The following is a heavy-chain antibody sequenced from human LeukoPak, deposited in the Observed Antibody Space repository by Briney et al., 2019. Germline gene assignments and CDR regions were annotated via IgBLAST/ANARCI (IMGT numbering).Heavy chain of an antibody. CDR1: GYTFTSYD. D-gene: IGHD4-17*01. Sequence: ASVKVSCKASGYTFTSYDINWVRQATGQGLEWMGWMNPNSGNTGYAQKFQGRVTMTRNTSISTAYMELSSLRSEDTAVYYCARLLLRAPGFDPWGQGTLVTVSS. CDR3: ARLLLRAPGFDP. CDR2: MNPNSGNT. V-gene: IGHV1-8*01. J-gene: IGHJ5*02.